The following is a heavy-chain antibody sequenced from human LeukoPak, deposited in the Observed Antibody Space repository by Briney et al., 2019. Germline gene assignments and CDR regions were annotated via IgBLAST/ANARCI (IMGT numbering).Heavy chain of an antibody. CDR3: ASSLCNDIGCSLDP. J-gene: IGHJ5*02. CDR1: GFTFSNFG. Sequence: GGSLRLSCATSGFTFSNFGMHWVRQAPGKGLEWIAYISSSSNTNYYADSVKGRFAVSRDNAKSSLYLQMTGVRVADTAFHYCASSLCNDIGCSLDPWGQGTLVSVSS. D-gene: IGHD5-12*01. V-gene: IGHV3-48*04. CDR2: ISSSSNTN.